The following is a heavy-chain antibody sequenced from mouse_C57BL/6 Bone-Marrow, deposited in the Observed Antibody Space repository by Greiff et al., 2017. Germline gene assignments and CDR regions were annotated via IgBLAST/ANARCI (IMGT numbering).Heavy chain of an antibody. CDR1: GFNIKDDY. V-gene: IGHV14-4*01. CDR2: IDPENGDT. Sequence: EVKLQESGAELVRPGASVKLSCTASGFNIKDDYMHWVKQRPEQGLEWIGWIDPENGDTEYASKFQGKATITADTSSNTAYLQLSSLTSEDTAVYYCTVFYYGSMWFAYWGQGTLVTVSA. D-gene: IGHD1-1*01. CDR3: TVFYYGSMWFAY. J-gene: IGHJ3*01.